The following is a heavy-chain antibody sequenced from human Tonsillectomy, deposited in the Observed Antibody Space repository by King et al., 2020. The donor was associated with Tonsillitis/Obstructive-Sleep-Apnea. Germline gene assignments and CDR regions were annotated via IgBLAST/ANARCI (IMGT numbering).Heavy chain of an antibody. CDR1: GFTFSSYW. Sequence: VQLVESGGGLVQPGGSLRLSCAASGFTFSSYWMRWVRQAPGKGLEWVANIKEDGSEKYYVDSVKGRLTISRDNAKNSLYLQMNSLRAEDTAVYYCARGAPKILHKRGYYYMDVWGKGTTVTVSS. CDR3: ARGAPKILHKRGYYYMDV. D-gene: IGHD5-12*01. J-gene: IGHJ6*03. V-gene: IGHV3-7*01. CDR2: IKEDGSEK.